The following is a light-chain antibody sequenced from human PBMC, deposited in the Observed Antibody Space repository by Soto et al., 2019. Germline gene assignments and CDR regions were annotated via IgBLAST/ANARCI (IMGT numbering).Light chain of an antibody. V-gene: IGKV1-5*03. CDR1: QTIYSW. CDR3: HQYNSYPRT. J-gene: IGKJ1*01. Sequence: DTKMNQSPSTLSASVGDRVTITCRASQTIYSWLAWYQQKPGQAPRLLIHKASNLETGVPSRFSGSGYGSEFTLIISSLQPDDFATYYCHQYNSYPRTFGQGTKVDIK. CDR2: KAS.